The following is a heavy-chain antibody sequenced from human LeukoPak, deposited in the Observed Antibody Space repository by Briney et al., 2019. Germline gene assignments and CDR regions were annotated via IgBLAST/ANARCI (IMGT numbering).Heavy chain of an antibody. CDR1: GFTFDDYA. V-gene: IGHV3-43*02. J-gene: IGHJ4*02. CDR2: LCGDGGST. D-gene: IGHD3-22*01. CDR3: AKDPLHYYDSSGYYLDY. Sequence: GGSLRLSCAASGFTFDDYAMHWVRQAPGKGLEWVSLLCGDGGSTYYADSVKGRFTISRDNSKNSLYLQMNSLRTEDTALYYCAKDPLHYYDSSGYYLDYWGQGTLVTVSS.